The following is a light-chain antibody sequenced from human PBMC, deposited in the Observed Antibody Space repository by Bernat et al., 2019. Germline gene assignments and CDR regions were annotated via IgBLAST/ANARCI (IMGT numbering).Light chain of an antibody. J-gene: IGKJ1*01. CDR3: QYYGSSPWT. V-gene: IGKV3-20*01. Sequence: DIVLTQSPATLSLSPGERVTLSCRVSQSVSASFLAWYQQKPGQAPRPLIYGTSSRASGIPDRFSGSGSAKDFTLTITRLEPEDFAIYFCQYYGSSPWTFGQGTTVDI. CDR2: GTS. CDR1: QSVSASF.